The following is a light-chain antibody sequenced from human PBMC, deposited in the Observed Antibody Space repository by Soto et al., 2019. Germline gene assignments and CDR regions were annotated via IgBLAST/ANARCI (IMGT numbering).Light chain of an antibody. CDR2: DVN. V-gene: IGLV2-14*03. CDR1: SSDVGDYNF. CDR3: SSYTSSSPLGL. Sequence: QSALTQPASVSGSPGQSITISCTGTSSDVGDYNFVSWYQHHPGRAPKLLIYDVNNRPSGVSYRFSGSKSGNTASLTISGLQAEDEADYYCSSYTSSSPLGLFGGGTKRTV. J-gene: IGLJ2*01.